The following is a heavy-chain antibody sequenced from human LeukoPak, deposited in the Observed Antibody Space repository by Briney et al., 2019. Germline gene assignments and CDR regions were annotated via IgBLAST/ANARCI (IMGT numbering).Heavy chain of an antibody. CDR3: ARQIAVAGKAGSDY. J-gene: IGHJ4*02. Sequence: PSETLSLTCTVSGGSISSYYWSWIRQPAGKGLEWIGRMYSSGSTNYNPSLKSRVTMSVDTSKNQFTLKLSSVTAADTAVYYCARQIAVAGKAGSDYWGQGTLVTVSS. CDR1: GGSISSYY. D-gene: IGHD6-19*01. V-gene: IGHV4-4*07. CDR2: MYSSGST.